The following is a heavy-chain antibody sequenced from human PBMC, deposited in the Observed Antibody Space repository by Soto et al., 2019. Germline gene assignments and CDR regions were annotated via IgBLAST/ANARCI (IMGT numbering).Heavy chain of an antibody. J-gene: IGHJ4*02. Sequence: SETLSLTCAVSAYSISSGYYWGLIRQPPGKGLEWLGSVYHTGSTYYNPSLKSRVTISVDTSNNQFSLKLSSVTAAATAVYYCARAPPDSFFDFWGQGTLVTVSS. D-gene: IGHD3-22*01. V-gene: IGHV4-38-2*01. CDR2: VYHTGST. CDR3: ARAPPDSFFDF. CDR1: AYSISSGYY.